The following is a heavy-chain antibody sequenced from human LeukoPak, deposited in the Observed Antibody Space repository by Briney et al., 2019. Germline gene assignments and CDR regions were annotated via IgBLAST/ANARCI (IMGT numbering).Heavy chain of an antibody. CDR3: ARAQLDAFDI. Sequence: PSETLSLTCTVSGGSISSSYYYWGWIRQPPGKGLEWIGSIYSSGSTNYNPSLKSRVTISVDKSKNQFSLKLSSVTAADTAVYYCARAQLDAFDIWGQGTMVTVSS. D-gene: IGHD1-1*01. V-gene: IGHV4-39*07. CDR2: IYSSGST. J-gene: IGHJ3*02. CDR1: GGSISSSYYY.